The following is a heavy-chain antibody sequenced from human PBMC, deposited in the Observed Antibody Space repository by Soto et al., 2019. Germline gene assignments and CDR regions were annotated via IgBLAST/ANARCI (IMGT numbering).Heavy chain of an antibody. V-gene: IGHV6-1*01. CDR3: ARQWPFGVVIILNWFDP. Sequence: LSLTCAISGDSVSSNSVAWHWIRQSPSRGLEWLGRTYYRSKWYNDYAVSVKSRITINPDTPKNHFSLKLSSVTAADTAVYYCARQWPFGVVIILNWFDPWGQGTLVTVSS. J-gene: IGHJ5*02. CDR2: TYYRSKWYN. D-gene: IGHD3-3*01. CDR1: GDSVSSNSVA.